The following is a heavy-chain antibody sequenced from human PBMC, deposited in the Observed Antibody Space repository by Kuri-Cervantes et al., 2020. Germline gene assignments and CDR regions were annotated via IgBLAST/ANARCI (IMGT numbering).Heavy chain of an antibody. D-gene: IGHD3-10*01. CDR3: ARDPYVSGNDY. J-gene: IGHJ4*02. Sequence: SETLSLTCTVSGGSISSSYWSWIRQPPGKGLEWIGYISYSGSTNYNPSLKSRVTISVDTSRNQFSLKLNSVTAADTAVYYCARDPYVSGNDYWGQGTLVTVSS. V-gene: IGHV4-59*12. CDR1: GGSISSSY. CDR2: ISYSGST.